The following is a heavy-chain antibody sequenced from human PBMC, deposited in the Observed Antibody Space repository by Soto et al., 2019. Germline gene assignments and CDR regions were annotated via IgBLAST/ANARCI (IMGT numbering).Heavy chain of an antibody. V-gene: IGHV4-31*03. CDR1: GGSISSGGYY. CDR3: ARDQAYYDILTGDGGMDV. J-gene: IGHJ6*02. CDR2: IYYSGST. Sequence: QVQLQESGPGLVKPSQTLSLTCTVSGGSISSGGYYWSWIRQHPGKGLEWIGYIYYSGSTYYNPSPKSRVTMSVDTSKNQFSLTLSSVTAADTAVYYCARDQAYYDILTGDGGMDVWGQGTTVTVSS. D-gene: IGHD3-9*01.